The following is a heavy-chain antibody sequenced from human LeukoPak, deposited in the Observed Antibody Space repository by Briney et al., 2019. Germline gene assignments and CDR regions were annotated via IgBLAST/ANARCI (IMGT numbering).Heavy chain of an antibody. D-gene: IGHD3-10*01. Sequence: SETLSLTCAVSGGPFSGYFWSWIRQSSGKGLEWIGEIHNSGTTNYNPSLNSRVTISEDTSKNQFYLNLSAVTAADTAVYYCARRYYYNLGSFPFDFWGQGTLVTVSS. V-gene: IGHV4-34*01. CDR3: ARRYYYNLGSFPFDF. CDR2: IHNSGTT. CDR1: GGPFSGYF. J-gene: IGHJ4*02.